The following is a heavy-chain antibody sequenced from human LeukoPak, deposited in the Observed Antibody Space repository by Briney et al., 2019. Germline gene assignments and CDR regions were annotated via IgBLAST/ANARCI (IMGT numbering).Heavy chain of an antibody. CDR1: GYTLTGLS. CDR3: ALSNWNGGWFDP. J-gene: IGHJ5*02. CDR2: FDPEDGET. D-gene: IGHD1-1*01. Sequence: ASVKVSCKVSGYTLTGLSMHWVRQAPGKGLEWMGGFDPEDGETIYAQKFQGRVTMTEDTSTDTAYMELSSLRSEDTAVYYCALSNWNGGWFDPWGQGTLVTVSS. V-gene: IGHV1-24*01.